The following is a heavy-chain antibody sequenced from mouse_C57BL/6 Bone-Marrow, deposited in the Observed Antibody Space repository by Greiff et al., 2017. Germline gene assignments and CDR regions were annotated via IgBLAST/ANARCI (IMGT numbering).Heavy chain of an antibody. J-gene: IGHJ4*01. CDR1: GYTFTSYW. V-gene: IGHV1-53*01. Sequence: QVQLQQPGTELVKPGASVKLSCKASGYTFTSYWMHWVKQRPGQGLDWIGNINPSNGGTNYNEKFKSKATLTVDKSSSTAYMQLSSLTSEDSAVYYCAKYSNLGGYAMDYWGQGTSVTVSS. CDR3: AKYSNLGGYAMDY. CDR2: INPSNGGT. D-gene: IGHD2-5*01.